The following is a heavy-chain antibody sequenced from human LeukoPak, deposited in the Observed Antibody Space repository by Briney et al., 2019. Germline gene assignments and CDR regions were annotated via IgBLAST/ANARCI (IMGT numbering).Heavy chain of an antibody. CDR3: ARPQYDFWSGYYRGPPDY. Sequence: GGSLKISCKGSGSRFTSYWIGWVRQMPGKGLEGMGIIYPGDSDTRYSPSFQGQVTISADKSSSTAYLQWSSLKASDTAMYYCARPQYDFWSGYYRGPPDYWGQGTLVTVSS. J-gene: IGHJ4*02. CDR1: GSRFTSYW. CDR2: IYPGDSDT. V-gene: IGHV5-51*01. D-gene: IGHD3-3*01.